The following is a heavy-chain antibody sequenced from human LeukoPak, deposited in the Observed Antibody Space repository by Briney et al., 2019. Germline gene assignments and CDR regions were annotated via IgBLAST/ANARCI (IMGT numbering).Heavy chain of an antibody. J-gene: IGHJ6*02. D-gene: IGHD6-13*01. CDR3: AREVYSSSWYSVGMDV. CDR2: IYYSGST. CDR1: GGSISSYY. Sequence: PSETLSLTCTVSGGSISSYYWSWIRQPPGKGLEWIGYIYYSGSTNYNPSPKSRVTISVDTSKNQFSLKLSSVTAADTAVYYCAREVYSSSWYSVGMDVWGQGTTVTVSS. V-gene: IGHV4-59*01.